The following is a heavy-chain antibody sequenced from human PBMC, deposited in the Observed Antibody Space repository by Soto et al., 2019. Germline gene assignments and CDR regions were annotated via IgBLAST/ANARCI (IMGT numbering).Heavy chain of an antibody. J-gene: IGHJ4*02. CDR3: ARKGPRYSSSDFDY. V-gene: IGHV1-69*01. D-gene: IGHD6-13*01. Sequence: QVQLVQSGAEVKKPGSSVKVSCKASGGTFSSYAISWVRQAPGQGLEWMGGIIPIFGTANYAQKFQGRVTITADECTSTAYMGLSSLRSEDTAVYYCARKGPRYSSSDFDYWGQGTLVTVSS. CDR2: IIPIFGTA. CDR1: GGTFSSYA.